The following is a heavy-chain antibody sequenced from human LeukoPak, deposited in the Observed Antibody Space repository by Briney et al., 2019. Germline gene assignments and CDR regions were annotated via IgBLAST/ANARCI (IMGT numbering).Heavy chain of an antibody. Sequence: ASVKVSCKASGGTFISYAISWVRQAPGQGLEWMGGIIPIFGTANYAQKFQGRVTITADESTGTAYMELSSLRSEDTAVYYCARGIVDTAMAPEGWFDPWGQGTLVTVSS. D-gene: IGHD5-18*01. CDR2: IIPIFGTA. V-gene: IGHV1-69*13. CDR3: ARGIVDTAMAPEGWFDP. CDR1: GGTFISYA. J-gene: IGHJ5*02.